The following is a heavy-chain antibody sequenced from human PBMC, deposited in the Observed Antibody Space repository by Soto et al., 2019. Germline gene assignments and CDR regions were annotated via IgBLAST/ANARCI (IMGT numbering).Heavy chain of an antibody. CDR3: AKVAIAAAGTPFDY. D-gene: IGHD6-13*01. CDR2: IIPIFGTA. CDR1: GGTFSSYA. J-gene: IGHJ4*02. V-gene: IGHV1-69*13. Sequence: GASVEVSCKASGGTFSSYAISWVRQAPGQGLEWMGGIIPIFGTANYAQKFQGRVTITADESTSTAYMELSSLRSEDTAVYYCAKVAIAAAGTPFDYWGQGTLVTVSS.